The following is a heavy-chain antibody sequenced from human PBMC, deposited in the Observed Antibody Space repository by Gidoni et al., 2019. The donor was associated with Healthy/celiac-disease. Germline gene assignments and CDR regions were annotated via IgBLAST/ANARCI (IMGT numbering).Heavy chain of an antibody. CDR3: ARRNVETLDAFDI. V-gene: IGHV4-39*01. CDR2: IYYSGST. CDR1: GGSISSSSYY. J-gene: IGHJ3*02. D-gene: IGHD4-4*01. Sequence: QLQLQESGPGLVKPSETLALTCTVSGGSISSSSYYWGWIRQPPGKGLEWIGSIYYSGSTYYTPSLKSRVTISVDTSKNQFSLKLSSVTAADTAVYYCARRNVETLDAFDIWGQGTMVTVSS.